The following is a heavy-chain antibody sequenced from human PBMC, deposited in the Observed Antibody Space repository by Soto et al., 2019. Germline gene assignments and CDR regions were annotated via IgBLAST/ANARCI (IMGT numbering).Heavy chain of an antibody. CDR2: IYYSGST. CDR3: ARLSGWELSAFDI. CDR1: GGSISSSSYY. D-gene: IGHD1-26*01. V-gene: IGHV4-39*01. Sequence: QLQLQESGPGLVKPSETLSLTCTVSGGSISSSSYYWGWIRQPPGKGLEWIGSIYYSGSTYYNPSLKSRVTISVDTSKNQFSLKLSSVTAADTAVYYCARLSGWELSAFDIWGQGTMVTVSS. J-gene: IGHJ3*02.